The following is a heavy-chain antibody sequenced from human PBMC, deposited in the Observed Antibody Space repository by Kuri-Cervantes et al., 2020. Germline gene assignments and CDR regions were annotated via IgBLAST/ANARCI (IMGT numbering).Heavy chain of an antibody. Sequence: GESLKISCVASGFTFSTYDMNWVRQAPGKGLEWVSYISRGGLTIYYADSVKGRFTISRDNAKNSVSLQVNSLRAEDTAIYYCARAPYGERDIRFDYWGQGTLVTVSS. CDR3: ARAPYGERDIRFDY. V-gene: IGHV3-48*03. J-gene: IGHJ4*02. D-gene: IGHD4-17*01. CDR1: GFTFSTYD. CDR2: ISRGGLTI.